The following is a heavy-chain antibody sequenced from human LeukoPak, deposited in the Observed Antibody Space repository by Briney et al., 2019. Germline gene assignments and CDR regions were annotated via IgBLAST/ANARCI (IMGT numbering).Heavy chain of an antibody. CDR3: VRGVRLHFDY. J-gene: IGHJ4*02. CDR2: IYHSGST. CDR1: GGSISSGYY. D-gene: IGHD3-3*01. V-gene: IGHV4-38-2*02. Sequence: PSETLSLTCTVSGGSISSGYYWGWIRQPPGKGLEWIGSIYHSGSTYYNPSLKSRVTISVDTSKNQFSPKLSSVTAADTAVYYCVRGVRLHFDYWGQGTLVTVSS.